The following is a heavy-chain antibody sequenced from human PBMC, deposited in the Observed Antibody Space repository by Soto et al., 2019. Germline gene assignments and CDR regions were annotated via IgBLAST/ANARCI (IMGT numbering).Heavy chain of an antibody. CDR3: STGGITGFDY. V-gene: IGHV1-3*01. CDR1: GFTFTSYA. Sequence: ASVKVSCKASGFTFTSYAMHWVRLAPGQRLEWMGWINAGNGNTKYSQRFQGRVTITRDTSASTAYMELSSLSSEDTAVYYCSTGGITGFDYWGQGTLVTVSS. D-gene: IGHD2-8*02. J-gene: IGHJ4*02. CDR2: INAGNGNT.